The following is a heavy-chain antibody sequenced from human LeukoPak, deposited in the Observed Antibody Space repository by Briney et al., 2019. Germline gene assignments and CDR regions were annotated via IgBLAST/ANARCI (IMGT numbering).Heavy chain of an antibody. V-gene: IGHV4-4*07. CDR2: IFTSGIT. CDR1: GGSISIYY. CDR3: GRDALVGYFSYYYMDV. D-gene: IGHD2-21*01. J-gene: IGHJ6*03. Sequence: SETLSLTRTVSGGSISIYYWNWIRQPAGKGLEWIGRIFTSGITNYNPSLKSRVTMSVDTSKNQFSLKLSSVTAADTAVYYCGRDALVGYFSYYYMDVWGKGTTVTVSS.